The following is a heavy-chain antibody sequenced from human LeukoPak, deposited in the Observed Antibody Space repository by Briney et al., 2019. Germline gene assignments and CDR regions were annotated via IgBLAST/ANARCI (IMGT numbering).Heavy chain of an antibody. J-gene: IGHJ6*02. CDR1: GFTVSTNY. CDR3: ARDRIYGAWGMDV. D-gene: IGHD1-26*01. V-gene: IGHV3-53*01. Sequence: PGGSLRLSCAASGFTVSTNYMSWVRQAPGKGLEWVSVIHSGGSTYYADSVKGRFTISRDNSKNTLYLQMNSLRAEDTAMYYCARDRIYGAWGMDVWGQGTTVTVSS. CDR2: IHSGGST.